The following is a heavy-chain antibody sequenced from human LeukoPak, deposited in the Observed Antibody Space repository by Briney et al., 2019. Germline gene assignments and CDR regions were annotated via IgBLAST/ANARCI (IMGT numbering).Heavy chain of an antibody. CDR1: GGSFSGYY. Sequence: PSETLSLTCAVYGGSFSGYYWSWIRQPPGKGLEWIGEINHSGSTNYNPSLKSRVTISVDTSKKQFSLKLNSVTAADTAVYYCARGIPVYGVIMIYYSYYMDVWGKGTTVTVSS. CDR3: ARGIPVYGVIMIYYSYYMDV. J-gene: IGHJ6*03. V-gene: IGHV4-34*01. D-gene: IGHD3-3*01. CDR2: INHSGST.